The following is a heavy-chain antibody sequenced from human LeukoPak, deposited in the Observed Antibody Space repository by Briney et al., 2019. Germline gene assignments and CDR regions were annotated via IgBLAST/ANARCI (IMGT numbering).Heavy chain of an antibody. CDR3: ARYSGSYYYPPAWDL. CDR2: TSTSGGSA. Sequence: GGSLRLSCAASGFTVSNNAMSRVRPAPGKGLEWVSATSTSGGSAYYADSVKGRFTISRDNSKNTLYLQMDSLRADDTAVYYCARYSGSYYYPPAWDLWGQGTLVTVSS. CDR1: GFTVSNNA. J-gene: IGHJ4*02. V-gene: IGHV3-23*01. D-gene: IGHD1-26*01.